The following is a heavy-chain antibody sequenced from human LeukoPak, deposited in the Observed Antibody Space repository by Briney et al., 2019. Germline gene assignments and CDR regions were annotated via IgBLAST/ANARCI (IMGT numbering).Heavy chain of an antibody. J-gene: IGHJ4*02. D-gene: IGHD4-11*01. V-gene: IGHV3-30*02. CDR1: GFTFSSYG. CDR3: AKSRDYSIEPGYFDY. CDR2: IRYDGSNK. Sequence: PGGSLRLSCAASGFTFSSYGMHWVRQAPGKGLEWVAFIRYDGSNKYYADSVKGRFTISRDNSKNTLYLQMNSLRAEDTAVYYCAKSRDYSIEPGYFDYWGQGTLVTVSS.